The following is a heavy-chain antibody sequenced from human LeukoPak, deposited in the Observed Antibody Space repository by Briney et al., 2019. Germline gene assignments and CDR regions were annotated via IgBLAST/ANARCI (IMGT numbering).Heavy chain of an antibody. V-gene: IGHV3-74*01. D-gene: IGHD4-17*01. CDR2: INSDGSST. CDR1: GLTLSSKW. Sequence: GGSLRPSWEASGLTLSSKWMHWVRQVPGKGLVWVSRINSDGSSTSYADSVKGRFTISRDNAKNSLYLQMSSLRAEVTAVYYCAKQGDTVTDAFDIWGQGTLVTVSS. J-gene: IGHJ3*02. CDR3: AKQGDTVTDAFDI.